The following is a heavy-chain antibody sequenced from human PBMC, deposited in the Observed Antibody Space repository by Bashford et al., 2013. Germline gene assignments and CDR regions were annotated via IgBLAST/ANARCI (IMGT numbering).Heavy chain of an antibody. D-gene: IGHD3-3*01. CDR1: GFAFSSFA. CDR2: ISAGGGAR. J-gene: IGHJ3*01. V-gene: IGHV3-23*01. Sequence: GGSLRLSCAASGFAFSSFAMTWVRQAPGKGLEWVSLISAGGGARNYADAVKGRFIISRDNDENNLYLQMDSLGPEDTALYHCARTKYDFWTNIDVWGQGTMVTVSS. CDR3: ARTKYDFWTNIDV.